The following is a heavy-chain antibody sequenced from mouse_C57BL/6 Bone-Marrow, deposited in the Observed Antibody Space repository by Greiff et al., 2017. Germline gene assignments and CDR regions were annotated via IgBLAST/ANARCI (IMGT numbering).Heavy chain of an antibody. D-gene: IGHD1-1*01. Sequence: QVQLQQPGAELVKPGASVKMSCKASGYTFTSYWITWVKQRPGQGLERIGDIYPGSSSTNHHQKFKSKATLTLDTSSSTAYMQLSSLTSEDAAVYYCARYYGSSYRYFDVWGTGTTVTFSS. V-gene: IGHV1-55*01. J-gene: IGHJ1*03. CDR3: ARYYGSSYRYFDV. CDR1: GYTFTSYW. CDR2: IYPGSSST.